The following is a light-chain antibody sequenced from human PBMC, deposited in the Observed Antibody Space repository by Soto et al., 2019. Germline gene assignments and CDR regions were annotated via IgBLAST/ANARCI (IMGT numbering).Light chain of an antibody. V-gene: IGKV1-9*01. J-gene: IGKJ2*01. Sequence: DIHLTQSPSFLSASLGDRDTISCRASEGIGSYLAWYQQKPGKAPNLLIYKASTLQSGVPSRFSGSGSGTEFTLTITGLQPEDFATYYCQQFNSYPYTFGQGTKLEIK. CDR1: EGIGSY. CDR3: QQFNSYPYT. CDR2: KAS.